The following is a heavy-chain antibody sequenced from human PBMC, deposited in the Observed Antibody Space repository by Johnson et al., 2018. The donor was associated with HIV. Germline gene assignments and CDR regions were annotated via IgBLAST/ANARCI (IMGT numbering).Heavy chain of an antibody. CDR2: ISSSGSTI. Sequence: QVQLVESGGDLVKPGGSLRLSCVASGFVFSDSHMSWIRQAPGKGLEWISYISSSGSTIYYADSVKGRFTISRDNAKNSLYLQMNSLRAEDTALYYCARAGYSNYDRAFDIWGQGTMVTVSS. D-gene: IGHD4-11*01. J-gene: IGHJ3*02. CDR3: ARAGYSNYDRAFDI. CDR1: GFVFSDSH. V-gene: IGHV3-11*04.